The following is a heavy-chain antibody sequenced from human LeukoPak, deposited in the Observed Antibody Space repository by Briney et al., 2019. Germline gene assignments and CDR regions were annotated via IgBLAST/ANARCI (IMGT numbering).Heavy chain of an antibody. V-gene: IGHV3-30*03. CDR2: ISYDGSNK. CDR1: GFTFSSYG. CDR3: VYGGSYYVA. Sequence: GGSLRLSCAASGFTFSSYGMHWVRQAPGKGLEWVAVISYDGSNKYYADSVKGRFTISRDNAKNSLYLQINSLRAEDTAVYYCVYGGSYYVAWGQGTLVTVSS. J-gene: IGHJ5*02. D-gene: IGHD1-26*01.